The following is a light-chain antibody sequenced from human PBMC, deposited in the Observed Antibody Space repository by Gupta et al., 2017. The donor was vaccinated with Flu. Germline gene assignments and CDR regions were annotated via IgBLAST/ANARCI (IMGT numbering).Light chain of an antibody. CDR2: GTS. CDR3: QQYNGWPPAYT. J-gene: IGKJ2*01. V-gene: IGKV3-15*01. Sequence: RATLSCRASQSISSNLAWYQQKPGQAPRLLIYGTSTRATGIPARFSGSGSGTEFTLTISSLQSEDFAVYYCQQYNGWPPAYTFGQGTKLEIK. CDR1: QSISSN.